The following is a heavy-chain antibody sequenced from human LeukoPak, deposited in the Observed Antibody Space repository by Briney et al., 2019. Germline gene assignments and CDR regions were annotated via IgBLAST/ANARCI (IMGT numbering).Heavy chain of an antibody. Sequence: GGSLGLSCAASGFTFDDYAMHWVRQAPGKGLEWVSGISWNSGSIGYADSVKGRFTISRDNAKNSLYPQMNSLRAEDTALYYCAKDLGIAVNYYYYGMDVWGQGTTVTVSS. CDR1: GFTFDDYA. D-gene: IGHD6-19*01. CDR3: AKDLGIAVNYYYYGMDV. CDR2: ISWNSGSI. V-gene: IGHV3-9*01. J-gene: IGHJ6*02.